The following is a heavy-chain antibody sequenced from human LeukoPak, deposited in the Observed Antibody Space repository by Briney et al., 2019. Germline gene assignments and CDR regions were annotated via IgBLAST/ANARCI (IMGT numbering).Heavy chain of an antibody. J-gene: IGHJ5*02. Sequence: SETLSLTCTVSGGSISSYYWSWIRQPPGKGLECIGYIYYSGSTNYNPSPKSRVTISVDTSKNQFSLKLSSVTAADTAVYYCARDRRTGGAAHWFDPWGQGTLVTVS. CDR2: IYYSGST. CDR3: ARDRRTGGAAHWFDP. CDR1: GGSISSYY. D-gene: IGHD6-13*01. V-gene: IGHV4-59*12.